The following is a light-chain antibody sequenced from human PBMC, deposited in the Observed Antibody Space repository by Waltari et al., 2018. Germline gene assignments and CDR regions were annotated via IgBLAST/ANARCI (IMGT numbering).Light chain of an antibody. V-gene: IGKV1-5*03. CDR2: KAS. CDR1: QSISNW. CDR3: QQYNSDSLLT. Sequence: DIQMTQSPSTLSASVGDRVTIPCRASQSISNWLAWYQQKPGKAPKLLLYKASTLESGVPPRFSGIGSGTEFTLTISSLQPDDFATYYCQQYNSDSLLTFGGGTKVEIK. J-gene: IGKJ4*01.